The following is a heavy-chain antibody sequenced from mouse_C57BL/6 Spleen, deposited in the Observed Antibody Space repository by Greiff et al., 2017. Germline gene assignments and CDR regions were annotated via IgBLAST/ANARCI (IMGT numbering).Heavy chain of an antibody. CDR2: IDPNSGGT. CDR1: GYTFTSYW. J-gene: IGHJ1*03. CDR3: VYYYGSSYWYFDV. D-gene: IGHD1-1*01. V-gene: IGHV1-72*01. Sequence: VQLQQPGAELVKPGASVKLSCKASGYTFTSYWMHWVKQRPGRGLEWIGRIDPNSGGTKYNEKFKSKATLTVDKPSSTAYMQLSSLTSEDSAVYYCVYYYGSSYWYFDVWGTGTTVTVSS.